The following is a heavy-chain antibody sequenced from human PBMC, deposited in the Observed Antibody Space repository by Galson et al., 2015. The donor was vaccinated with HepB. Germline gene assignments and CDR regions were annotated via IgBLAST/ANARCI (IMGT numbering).Heavy chain of an antibody. CDR1: GGSINSGGYY. J-gene: IGHJ4*02. D-gene: IGHD6-13*01. V-gene: IGHV4-31*03. Sequence: TLSLTCTVSGGSINSGGYYWSWIRQHPGKGLEWIGYIYYSGSTYYNPSLKSRVTISVDTSKNQFSLKLSSVTAADTAVYYCARVRGAYSSSWGSVLDFDYWGQGTLVTVSS. CDR2: IYYSGST. CDR3: ARVRGAYSSSWGSVLDFDY.